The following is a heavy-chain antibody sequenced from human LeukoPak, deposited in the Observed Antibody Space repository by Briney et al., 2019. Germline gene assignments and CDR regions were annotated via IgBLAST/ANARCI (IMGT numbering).Heavy chain of an antibody. CDR1: GYTFTGYY. CDR3: AREENNVDTNWFDP. CDR2: INPNSGGT. Sequence: GASVKVSCKASGYTFTGYYMHWVRQAPGQGLEWMGWINPNSGGTNYAQKFQGRVTMTRDTSISTAYMELSRLRSDDTAVYYCAREENNVDTNWFDPWGQGTLVTVSS. D-gene: IGHD5-18*01. J-gene: IGHJ5*02. V-gene: IGHV1-2*02.